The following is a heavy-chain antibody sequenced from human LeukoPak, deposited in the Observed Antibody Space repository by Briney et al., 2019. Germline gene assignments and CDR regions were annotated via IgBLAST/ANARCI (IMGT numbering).Heavy chain of an antibody. CDR1: GFTFSSYS. Sequence: GGSLRLSCAASGFTFSSYSMNWVRQAPGKGLEWVSSISSSSSYIYYADSVKGRFTISRDNAKNSLYLQMNSLRAEDTAVYYCARVGTSIVTPFDLWGQGTLVTVFS. CDR2: ISSSSSYI. CDR3: ARVGTSIVTPFDL. V-gene: IGHV3-21*01. J-gene: IGHJ4*02. D-gene: IGHD3-16*02.